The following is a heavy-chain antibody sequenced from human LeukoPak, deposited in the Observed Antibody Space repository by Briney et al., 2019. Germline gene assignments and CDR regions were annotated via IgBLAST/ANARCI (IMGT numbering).Heavy chain of an antibody. CDR3: ARDDSRGVDY. CDR1: GFTVSSNY. D-gene: IGHD2-21*02. V-gene: IGHV3-53*01. Sequence: AGGSLRLSCAASGFTVSSNYMSWVRQAPGKGLEWVSVIYSGGSTYYADSVKGRFTISRDNSKNTLYLQMNCLRAEDTAVYYCARDDSRGVDYWGQGTLVTVSS. CDR2: IYSGGST. J-gene: IGHJ4*02.